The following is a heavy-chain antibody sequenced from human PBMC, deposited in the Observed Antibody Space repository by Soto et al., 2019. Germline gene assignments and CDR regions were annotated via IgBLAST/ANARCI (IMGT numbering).Heavy chain of an antibody. D-gene: IGHD3-22*01. CDR3: ARPYDSSGYYSR. J-gene: IGHJ4*02. V-gene: IGHV4-39*01. CDR1: GGSISSSSYY. Sequence: SETLSLTCTVSGGSISSSSYYWGWIRQPPGKGLEWIGSIYYSGSTYYNPSLKSRVTISVDTSKNQFSLKLSSVTAADTAVYYCARPYDSSGYYSRWGQGTLVTVSS. CDR2: IYYSGST.